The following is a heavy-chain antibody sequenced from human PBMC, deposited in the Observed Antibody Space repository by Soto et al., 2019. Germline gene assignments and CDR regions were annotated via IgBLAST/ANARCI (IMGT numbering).Heavy chain of an antibody. CDR2: IYYSGST. Sequence: SETMSLTCPLSCIAITSYYSRWIRQPPGKGLEWIGYIYYSGSTNYNPSLKSRVTISVDTSKNQFSLKLSSVTAADTAVYYCATGVGRYCSGGSCYDYWGQG. D-gene: IGHD2-15*01. CDR1: CIAITSYY. V-gene: IGHV4-59*01. J-gene: IGHJ4*02. CDR3: ATGVGRYCSGGSCYDY.